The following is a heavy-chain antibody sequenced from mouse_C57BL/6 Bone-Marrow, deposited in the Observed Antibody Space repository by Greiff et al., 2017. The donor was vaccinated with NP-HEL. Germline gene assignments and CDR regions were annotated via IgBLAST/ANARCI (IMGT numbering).Heavy chain of an antibody. CDR2: IYPGDGDT. J-gene: IGHJ1*03. V-gene: IGHV1-80*01. CDR3: ERSGYYGSSYVWYFDV. CDR1: GYAFSSYW. Sequence: VQLQQSGAELVKPGASVKISCKASGYAFSSYWMNWVKQRPGKGLEWIGQIYPGDGDTNYNGKFKGKATLTADKSSSTAYMQLSSLTSEDSAVYFCERSGYYGSSYVWYFDVWGTGTTVTVSS. D-gene: IGHD1-1*01.